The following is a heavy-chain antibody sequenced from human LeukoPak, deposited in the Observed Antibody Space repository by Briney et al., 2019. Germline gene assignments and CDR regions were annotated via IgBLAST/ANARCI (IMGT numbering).Heavy chain of an antibody. D-gene: IGHD5-18*01. CDR3: ARVRLYSYGDFDY. V-gene: IGHV4-59*01. J-gene: IGHJ4*02. CDR2: IYYSGST. CDR1: GGSISSYY. Sequence: SETLSLTCTVSGGSISSYYWSWIRQPPGKGLEWIGYIYYSGSTNYNPSLKSRVTISVDTSKNQFSLKLSSVTAADTAVYYCARVRLYSYGDFDYWGQGTLVTVSS.